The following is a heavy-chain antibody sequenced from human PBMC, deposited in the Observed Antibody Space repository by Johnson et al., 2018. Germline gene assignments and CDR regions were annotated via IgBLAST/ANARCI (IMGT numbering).Heavy chain of an antibody. CDR2: ISQDEMNK. Sequence: QVQLVQSGGGVVQPGTSLRLSCGVSGVTLSNSIMHWVRQAPGKGLEWVALISQDEMNKQYGDSARDRFTIPREISRNTVYLQRNSLRDEDTAVYYCGREARSRGRAGIFGVWGQGTMVSVSS. J-gene: IGHJ3*01. V-gene: IGHV3-30*03. CDR1: GVTLSNSI. D-gene: IGHD2-2*01. CDR3: GREARSRGRAGIFGV.